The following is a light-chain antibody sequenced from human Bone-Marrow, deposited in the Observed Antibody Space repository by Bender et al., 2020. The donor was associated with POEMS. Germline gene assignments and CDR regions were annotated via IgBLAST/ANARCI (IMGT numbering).Light chain of an antibody. CDR2: LTSDGSH. Sequence: QVVLTQSPSASASLGASVNLTCTLSSGHSDYAIAWHQQQPQKGPRFLMRLTSDGSHTKGDGIPDRFSGSSSGADRYLTISNLQSEDEADYYCETWDSNTHVFGTGTKVTV. CDR1: SGHSDYA. J-gene: IGLJ1*01. CDR3: ETWDSNTHV. V-gene: IGLV4-69*01.